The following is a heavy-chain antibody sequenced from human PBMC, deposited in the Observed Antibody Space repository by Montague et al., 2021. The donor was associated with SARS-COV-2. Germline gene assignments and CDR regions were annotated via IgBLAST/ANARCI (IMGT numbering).Heavy chain of an antibody. CDR2: INHRGTS. CDR1: GGSFSDYY. D-gene: IGHD3-22*01. V-gene: IGHV4-34*01. Sequence: SETLSLTCAVYGGSFSDYYWSWIRQPPWKGLEWIGEINHRGTSNYNPSLKSRVSISVDTSKNQFSLYLGSVTAADTAVYYCARGRQHFNTIVVVMTGGEYYFDYWGQGTLVTVSS. J-gene: IGHJ4*02. CDR3: ARGRQHFNTIVVVMTGGEYYFDY.